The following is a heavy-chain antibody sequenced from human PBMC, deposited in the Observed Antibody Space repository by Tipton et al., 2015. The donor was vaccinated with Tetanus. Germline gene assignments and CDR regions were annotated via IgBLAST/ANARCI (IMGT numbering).Heavy chain of an antibody. Sequence: TLSLTCAVSGGSISDKKYYWGWIRQAPGKGLEWIASIYFKGDTYYSPSLKSRLTIDVDTSQNLFSLNLTSVTAADTAVYYCARHLYGYWFDPWGQGALVTVSS. D-gene: IGHD3-10*01. J-gene: IGHJ5*02. CDR1: GGSISDKKYY. V-gene: IGHV4-39*01. CDR2: IYFKGDT. CDR3: ARHLYGYWFDP.